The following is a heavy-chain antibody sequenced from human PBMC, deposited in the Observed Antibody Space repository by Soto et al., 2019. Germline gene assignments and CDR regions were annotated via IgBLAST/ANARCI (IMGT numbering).Heavy chain of an antibody. Sequence: QVQLVESGGGVVQPGRSLRLSCAASGFTFSSYGMHWVRQAPGKGLEWVAVIWYDGSNKYYADSVKGRFTISRDNSKNPLYLQMNSLRAEDTAVYYCARETAAAANWFDPWGQGTLVTVSS. CDR1: GFTFSSYG. D-gene: IGHD6-13*01. V-gene: IGHV3-33*01. CDR2: IWYDGSNK. CDR3: ARETAAAANWFDP. J-gene: IGHJ5*02.